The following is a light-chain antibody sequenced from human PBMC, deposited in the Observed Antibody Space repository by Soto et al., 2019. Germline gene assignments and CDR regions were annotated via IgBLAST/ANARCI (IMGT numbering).Light chain of an antibody. CDR1: SSDVGGYNY. J-gene: IGLJ1*01. V-gene: IGLV2-14*01. Sequence: SAVRRPASVSRSPGQSITFSCTGSSSDVGGYNYVSWYQQHPGEAPKLMIYDVSNRPSGVSNRFSGSKSGNTASPTISGLQAEDEADYYCTSYTPTSTLYVFGTGTKVTVL. CDR2: DVS. CDR3: TSYTPTSTLYV.